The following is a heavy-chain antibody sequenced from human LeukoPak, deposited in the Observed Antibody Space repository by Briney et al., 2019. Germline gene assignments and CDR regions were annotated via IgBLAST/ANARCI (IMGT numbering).Heavy chain of an antibody. CDR1: GGSVTADNYF. Sequence: SETLSLTCTVSGGSVTADNYFWSWTRQPPGEGPEWIGYIYYTAGSYYNPSLKSRVTMSIDASTNQFSLKLNSVTAADTAVYYCASQGYYDSSPFDPWGQGTLVTVSS. V-gene: IGHV4-30-4*08. CDR3: ASQGYYDSSPFDP. J-gene: IGHJ5*02. D-gene: IGHD3-22*01. CDR2: IYYTAGS.